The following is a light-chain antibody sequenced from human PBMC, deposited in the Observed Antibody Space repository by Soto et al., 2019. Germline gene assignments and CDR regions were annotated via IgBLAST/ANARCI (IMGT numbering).Light chain of an antibody. CDR2: GNS. CDR1: SSSFGAGYD. V-gene: IGLV1-40*01. J-gene: IGLJ3*02. CDR3: QSYDSGLSGSWV. Sequence: QAVVTQPPSVSGAPGQRVTISCTGSSSSFGAGYDVHWYQQLPGTAPKLLIYGNSNRPSGVPDRFSGSNSGTSASLAITGLQAEDEADYYCQSYDSGLSGSWVFGGGTKLTVL.